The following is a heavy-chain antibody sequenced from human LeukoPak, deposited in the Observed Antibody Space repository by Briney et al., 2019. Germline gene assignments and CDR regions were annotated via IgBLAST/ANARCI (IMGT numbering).Heavy chain of an antibody. CDR2: IKYDGSEK. Sequence: GGSLRLSCAASGFTFSIYWMTWVRQAPGKGLEWVANIKYDGSEKDYMDSVKGRFTISRDNAKNSLYLQMNSLRAEDTAVYYCARDIEAAGLFLDYWGQGTLVTVSS. D-gene: IGHD6-13*01. V-gene: IGHV3-7*01. J-gene: IGHJ4*02. CDR3: ARDIEAAGLFLDY. CDR1: GFTFSIYW.